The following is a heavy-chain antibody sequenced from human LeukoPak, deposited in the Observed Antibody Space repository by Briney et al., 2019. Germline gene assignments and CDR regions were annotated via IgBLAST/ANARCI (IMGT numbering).Heavy chain of an antibody. CDR1: GFTFSSYG. J-gene: IGHJ4*02. Sequence: GGSLRLSCAASGFTFSSYGFHWVRQAPGKGLEWVAAIWADGSKESYGDTVRGRVTISRDNSKNTLYLQMNSLRAEDTAVYYCARVGRLKGSDYWGQGTLVTVSS. CDR2: IWADGSKE. V-gene: IGHV3-33*01. D-gene: IGHD2-15*01. CDR3: ARVGRLKGSDY.